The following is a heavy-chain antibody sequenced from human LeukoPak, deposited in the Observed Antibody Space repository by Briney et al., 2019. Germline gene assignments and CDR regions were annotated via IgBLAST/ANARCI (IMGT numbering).Heavy chain of an antibody. V-gene: IGHV3-23*01. CDR1: GFTVSSNY. D-gene: IGHD3-3*01. J-gene: IGHJ5*02. CDR2: ISGSGGST. CDR3: AKDRDFWSGYPVGT. Sequence: GGSLRLSCAASGFTVSSNYVSWVRQAPGKGLEWVSAISGSGGSTYYADSVKGRFTISRDNSKNTLYLQMNSLRAEDTAVYYCAKDRDFWSGYPVGTWGQGTLVTVSS.